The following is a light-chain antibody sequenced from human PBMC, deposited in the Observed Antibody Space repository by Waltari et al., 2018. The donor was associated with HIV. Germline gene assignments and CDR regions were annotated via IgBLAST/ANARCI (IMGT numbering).Light chain of an antibody. V-gene: IGLV1-51*01. CDR1: SSHPGTNY. CDR3: GTWDSSLSAAWV. CDR2: DNN. J-gene: IGLJ3*02. Sequence: QSVFTQPPSVSAAPGQNVTIPCPGASSHPGTNYVPCNQQLPGTAPKLLIYDNNRRHSGMPDLFSGSKAGTSATVGITGLQTGDEADYYCGTWDSSLSAAWVFGGGTKLTVL.